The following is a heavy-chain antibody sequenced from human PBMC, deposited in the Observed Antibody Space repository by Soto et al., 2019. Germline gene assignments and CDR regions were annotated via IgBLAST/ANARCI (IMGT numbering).Heavy chain of an antibody. V-gene: IGHV4-59*01. CDR1: GDFLTTYY. D-gene: IGHD6-19*01. J-gene: IGHJ4*02. CDR3: ARSTQYSSGWNGGFDY. Sequence: SETLSLTCGVSGDFLTTYYWNWIRQSPGKGLEWIGYIFYGGHTNYNPSLRGRATISVDTSKNQFSLKLSSVTAADTAVYYCARSTQYSSGWNGGFDYWGQGTLVTVYS. CDR2: IFYGGHT.